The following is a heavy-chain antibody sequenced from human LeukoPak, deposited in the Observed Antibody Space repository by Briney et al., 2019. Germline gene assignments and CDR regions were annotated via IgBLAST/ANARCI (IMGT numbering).Heavy chain of an antibody. CDR3: ARVASGYDVFDI. CDR1: GGSVSSGSYY. Sequence: SETLSLTCTVSGGSVSSGSYYWSWIRQPPGKGLEWIGYIYYSGSTNYNPSLKSRVTISVDTSKNQFSLKLSSVTAADTAVFYCARVASGYDVFDIWGQGTMVTVSS. J-gene: IGHJ3*02. D-gene: IGHD3-3*01. CDR2: IYYSGST. V-gene: IGHV4-61*01.